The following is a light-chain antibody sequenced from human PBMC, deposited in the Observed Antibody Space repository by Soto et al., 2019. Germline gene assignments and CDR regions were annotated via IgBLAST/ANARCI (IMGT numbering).Light chain of an antibody. CDR2: GAS. J-gene: IGKJ1*01. V-gene: IGKV1-39*01. CDR3: QQGYSTLTWT. CDR1: QNITTY. Sequence: DIQMTQSPSSLSASVGDRVTIPCRASQNITTYLNWYQQKPGKAPKLLIYGASSLQNGVPSRFRGSGAGTDFTLTISSLQPEDFANYYCQQGYSTLTWTFGQGTKVELK.